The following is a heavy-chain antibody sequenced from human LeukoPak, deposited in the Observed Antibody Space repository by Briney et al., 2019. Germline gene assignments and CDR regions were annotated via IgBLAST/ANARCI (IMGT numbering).Heavy chain of an antibody. CDR2: IDWDDDK. CDR3: ARALYSSGWYVDDAFDI. Sequence: SGPTLVNPTQTLTLTCTFSGFSLSTSGMCVSWIRQPPGKALEWLALIDWDDDKYYSTSLKTSLTISKDTSKNQVVLTMTNMDPVDTATYYCARALYSSGWYVDDAFDIWGQGTMVTVSS. J-gene: IGHJ3*02. CDR1: GFSLSTSGMC. V-gene: IGHV2-70*01. D-gene: IGHD6-19*01.